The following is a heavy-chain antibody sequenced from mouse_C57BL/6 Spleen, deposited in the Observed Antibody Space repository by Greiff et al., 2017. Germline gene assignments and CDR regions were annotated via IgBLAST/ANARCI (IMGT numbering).Heavy chain of an antibody. CDR1: GFTFSDYG. V-gene: IGHV5-15*01. CDR3: ARHRDYGSSYGWYFDV. CDR2: LSNLAYSI. J-gene: IGHJ1*03. Sequence: EVKLMESGGGLGQPGGSLKLSCAASGFTFSDYGLAWVRQAPRKGPEGVAFLSNLAYSIYYAATGTGRFTISRENAKNTLYLERSSLRSEDTAMYYCARHRDYGSSYGWYFDVWGTGTTVTVSS. D-gene: IGHD1-1*01.